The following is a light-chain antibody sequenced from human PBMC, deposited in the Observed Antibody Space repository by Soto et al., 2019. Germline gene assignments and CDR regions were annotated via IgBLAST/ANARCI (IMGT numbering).Light chain of an antibody. V-gene: IGLV2-14*01. Sequence: QSALTQPASVSGSPGQSITISCTGTSSDVGGYDSVSWYQQHPGKAPKVMIYEVSNRPSGVSNRFSGSKSGNTASLTISGLQAEDEADYYCSSYTISTTLVFGTGTQLTVL. CDR2: EVS. J-gene: IGLJ1*01. CDR1: SSDVGGYDS. CDR3: SSYTISTTLV.